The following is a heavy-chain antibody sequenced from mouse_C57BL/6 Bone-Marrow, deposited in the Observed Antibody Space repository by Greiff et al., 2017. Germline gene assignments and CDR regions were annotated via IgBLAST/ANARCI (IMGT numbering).Heavy chain of an antibody. CDR1: GYAFSSSW. D-gene: IGHD1-1*01. CDR2: IYPGDGDT. J-gene: IGHJ2*01. V-gene: IGHV1-82*01. Sequence: VQLLQSGPELVKPGASVKISCKASGYAFSSSWMNWVKQRPGKGLEWIGRIYPGDGDTNYNGKFKGKATLTADKSSSTAYMQLSSLTSEDSAVYFCARCPLTAVAYDLDYWGQGTTVTVSS. CDR3: ARCPLTAVAYDLDY.